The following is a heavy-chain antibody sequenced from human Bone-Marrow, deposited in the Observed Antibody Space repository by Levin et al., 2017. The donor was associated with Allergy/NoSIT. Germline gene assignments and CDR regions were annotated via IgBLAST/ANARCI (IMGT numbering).Heavy chain of an antibody. D-gene: IGHD3-16*02. V-gene: IGHV4-4*02. CDR2: IYHSGST. CDR1: GGSISSSNW. CDR3: AGGLGELSSAFDY. J-gene: IGHJ4*02. Sequence: SETLSLTCAVSGGSISSSNWWSWVRQPPGKGLEWIGEIYHSGSTNYNPSLKSRVTISVDKSKNQFSLKLSSVTAADTAVYYCAGGLGELSSAFDYWGQGTLVTVSS.